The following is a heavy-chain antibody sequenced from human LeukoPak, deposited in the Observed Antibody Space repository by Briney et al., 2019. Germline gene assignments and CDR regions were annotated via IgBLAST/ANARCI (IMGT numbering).Heavy chain of an antibody. Sequence: SETLSLTCAVYGGSFSGYYWSWIRQPPGKGLEWIGEINHSGSTNYNPSLKSRVTISVDTSKNQFSLKLSSVTAADTAVYYCAREYTRFFDYWGQGTLVTVSS. CDR1: GGSFSGYY. D-gene: IGHD6-6*01. CDR2: INHSGST. V-gene: IGHV4-34*01. CDR3: AREYTRFFDY. J-gene: IGHJ4*02.